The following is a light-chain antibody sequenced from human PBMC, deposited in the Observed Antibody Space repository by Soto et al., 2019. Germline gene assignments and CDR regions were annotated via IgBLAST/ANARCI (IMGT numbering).Light chain of an antibody. CDR3: QQRSNLPQT. Sequence: EIVLTQSPATLYLSPGERATLSCRASQSVSSYLAWYQQKPGQAPRLLIYDASNRATGIPARFSGSGSGTDVTLTISSLEPEDFAVYYCQQRSNLPQTFGQGTKLEIK. J-gene: IGKJ2*01. CDR2: DAS. CDR1: QSVSSY. V-gene: IGKV3-11*01.